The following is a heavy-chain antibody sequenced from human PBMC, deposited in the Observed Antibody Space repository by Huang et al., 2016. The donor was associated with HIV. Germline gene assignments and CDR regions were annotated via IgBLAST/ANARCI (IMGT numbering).Heavy chain of an antibody. CDR2: ISGSAGST. CDR3: ARARVTSKYYMDV. D-gene: IGHD2-21*02. J-gene: IGHJ6*03. Sequence: EVQLLESGGGLVQPGGSLRLSCAGSGFLFSGYAMNWVRQAPGKGLEWVSTISGSAGSTYYADSVKGRFTVSRDNSKNTLFLQMSSLRVEDTAIYYCARARVTSKYYMDVWGKGTTVTVSS. CDR1: GFLFSGYA. V-gene: IGHV3-23*01.